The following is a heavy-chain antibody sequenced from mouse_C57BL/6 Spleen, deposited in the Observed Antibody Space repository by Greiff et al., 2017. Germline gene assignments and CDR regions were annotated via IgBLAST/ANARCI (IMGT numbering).Heavy chain of an antibody. Sequence: QVQLQQPGAELVKPGASVKLSCKASGYTFTSYWMHWVKQRPGRGLEWIGRIDPNSGGTKYDEKFKSKATLTVDKPSSTAYMQLSSLTSEDSAVYYCARKENLLHYAMDYWGQGTSVTVSS. CDR2: IDPNSGGT. V-gene: IGHV1-72*01. CDR1: GYTFTSYW. D-gene: IGHD5-1*01. CDR3: ARKENLLHYAMDY. J-gene: IGHJ4*01.